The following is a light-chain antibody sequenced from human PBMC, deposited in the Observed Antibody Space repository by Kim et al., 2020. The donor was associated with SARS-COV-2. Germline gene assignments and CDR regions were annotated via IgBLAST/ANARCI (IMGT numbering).Light chain of an antibody. CDR2: DVS. Sequence: QSALTQPASVSGSPGQSITISCSGTSSDVGGYNYVSWYQQHPGKAPKLIIYDVSDRPSGVSDRFSGSKSGNTASLTISGLQAEDEADYHCSSYTTSNTWVFGGGTKLTFL. CDR3: SSYTTSNTWV. J-gene: IGLJ3*02. V-gene: IGLV2-14*03. CDR1: SSDVGGYNY.